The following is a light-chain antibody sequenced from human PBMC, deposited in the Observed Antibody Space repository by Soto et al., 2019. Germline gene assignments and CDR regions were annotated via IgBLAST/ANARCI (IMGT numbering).Light chain of an antibody. CDR2: DAS. J-gene: IGKJ2*01. Sequence: EFVLTQSPATLSLSPGEGASLSCWASQSVGTYMAWYQHKPGQPPRLLIYDASKRATGIPARFSGSGSGTNFTSTISSLEPADFALYFCQLRSSWPPYTFAQGTKVEMK. CDR1: QSVGTY. CDR3: QLRSSWPPYT. V-gene: IGKV3-11*01.